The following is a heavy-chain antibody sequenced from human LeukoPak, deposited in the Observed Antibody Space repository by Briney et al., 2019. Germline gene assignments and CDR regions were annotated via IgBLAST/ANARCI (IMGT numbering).Heavy chain of an antibody. CDR2: ISSSSSYI. D-gene: IGHD1-1*01. CDR1: GFTFTTYS. CDR3: ARVVTVAWSERRPGYYYMDV. V-gene: IGHV3-21*01. Sequence: PGGSLRLSCAASGFTFTTYSMTWVRQAPGKGLEWVSSISSSSSYIYYEDSVKGRFTISRDNAKNSLYLQMNSLRAGDTAVYYCARVVTVAWSERRPGYYYMDVWGKGTTVTVSS. J-gene: IGHJ6*03.